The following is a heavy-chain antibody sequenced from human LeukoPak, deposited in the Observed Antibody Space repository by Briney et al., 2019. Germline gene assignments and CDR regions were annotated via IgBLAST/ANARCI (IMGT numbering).Heavy chain of an antibody. J-gene: IGHJ4*02. V-gene: IGHV4-38-2*02. CDR3: ARDWTSNIDY. CDR1: GYSISSGYY. CDR2: ISHSGST. D-gene: IGHD3/OR15-3a*01. Sequence: NSSETLSLTCAVSGYSISSGYYWGWIRQPPGKGLEWIGSISHSGSTYYNPSLKSRVTISVDTSKNQFSLKLSSVTAADTAVYYCARDWTSNIDYWGQGTLVTVSS.